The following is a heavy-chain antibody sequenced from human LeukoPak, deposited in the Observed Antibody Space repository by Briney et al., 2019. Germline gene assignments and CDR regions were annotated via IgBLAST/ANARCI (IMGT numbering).Heavy chain of an antibody. CDR1: GGSISSDH. D-gene: IGHD1-26*01. CDR3: ARVVGATGSSDY. J-gene: IGHJ4*02. CDR2: IYYIGST. V-gene: IGHV4-59*01. Sequence: PSETLSHTCTVSGGSISSDHWSWLRPPPGKGLEWIGYIYYIGSTNYNPSLKSRITISVDTSKSHFSLKLSSVTAADTAVYYCARVVGATGSSDYWGQGTLVTVSS.